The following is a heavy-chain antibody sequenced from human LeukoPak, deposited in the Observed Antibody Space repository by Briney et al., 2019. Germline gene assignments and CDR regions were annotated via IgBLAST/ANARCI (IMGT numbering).Heavy chain of an antibody. CDR3: AREVSVVVAATHYYYYMDV. J-gene: IGHJ6*03. Sequence: PSETLSLTCTVSGGSISSSCYSWSWIRQPPGKGLEWIGYIYYSGSTYYNPSLKSRVTISVDTSKNQFSLKLSSVTAADTAVYYCAREVSVVVAATHYYYYMDVWGKGTTVTVSS. V-gene: IGHV4-30-4*07. D-gene: IGHD2-15*01. CDR1: GGSISSSCYS. CDR2: IYYSGST.